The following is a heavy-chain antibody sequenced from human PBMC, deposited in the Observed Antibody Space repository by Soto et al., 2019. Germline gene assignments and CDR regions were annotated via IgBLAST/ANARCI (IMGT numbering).Heavy chain of an antibody. CDR1: GDSVSSNSAG. CDR3: ARGEQYSGRIFDY. Sequence: SQTLSLTCAITGDSVSSNSAGWSWVRQSPSRGLEWLGMTYYRSKWYYEYAVSVRGRITINPDTSKNQYSLQLNSVTPEDTAVYFCARGEQYSGRIFDYWGQGTLVTVLL. V-gene: IGHV6-1*01. D-gene: IGHD1-26*01. CDR2: TYYRSKWYY. J-gene: IGHJ4*01.